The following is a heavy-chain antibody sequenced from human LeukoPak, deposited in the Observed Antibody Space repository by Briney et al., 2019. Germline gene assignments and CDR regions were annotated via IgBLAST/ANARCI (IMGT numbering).Heavy chain of an antibody. CDR2: IYHSGST. CDR3: ARAQEGYCTNGVCYRKTFDY. J-gene: IGHJ4*02. V-gene: IGHV4-38-2*02. Sequence: SETLSLTCTVSGYSISSGYYWGWIRQPPGKGLEWIGSIYHSGSTYYNPSLKSRVTISVDTSKNQFSLKLSSVTAADTAVYYCARAQEGYCTNGVCYRKTFDYWGQGTLVTVSS. CDR1: GYSISSGYY. D-gene: IGHD2-8*01.